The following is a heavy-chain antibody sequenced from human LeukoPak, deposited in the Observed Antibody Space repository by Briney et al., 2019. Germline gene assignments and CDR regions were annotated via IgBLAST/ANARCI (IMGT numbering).Heavy chain of an antibody. J-gene: IGHJ3*02. CDR3: ARDGAFDI. CDR1: GYTFTGYY. CDR2: INPNSGDT. V-gene: IGHV1-2*02. Sequence: GSVKVSCKASGYTFTGYYMHWVRQAPGQGLEWMGWINPNSGDTNYAQRFQGRVIMTRDTSLSTVYMDLSRLRSDDTAVYYCARDGAFDIWGQGTMVTVSS.